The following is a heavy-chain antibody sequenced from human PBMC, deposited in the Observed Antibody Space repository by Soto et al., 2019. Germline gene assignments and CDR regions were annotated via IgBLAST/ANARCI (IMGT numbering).Heavy chain of an antibody. V-gene: IGHV3-30*18. CDR1: AFPFSSYG. Sequence: GESLGLSFASSAFPFSSYGMHWLRQSPGKGLEWVAVISYDGSNKYYADSVKGRFTISRDNSKNTLYLQMNSLRAEDTAVYYCAKDRSYYYGSGSSYFDYWGQGTLVTVSS. CDR2: ISYDGSNK. D-gene: IGHD3-10*01. CDR3: AKDRSYYYGSGSSYFDY. J-gene: IGHJ4*02.